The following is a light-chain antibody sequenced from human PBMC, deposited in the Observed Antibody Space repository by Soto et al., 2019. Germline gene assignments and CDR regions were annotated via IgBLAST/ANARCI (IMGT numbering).Light chain of an antibody. V-gene: IGLV2-23*01. J-gene: IGLJ1*01. CDR2: EGT. CDR3: YSYAGENLYV. CDR1: SSDVGSYNL. Sequence: QSVLTQPASVSASPGQSITIPCTGTSSDVGSYNLVSWFQQHPGKVPKLLIYEGTKRPSGLSDRFSGSKSGNTASLTISGLQAEDEADHYCYSYAGENLYVFGTGTKVTVL.